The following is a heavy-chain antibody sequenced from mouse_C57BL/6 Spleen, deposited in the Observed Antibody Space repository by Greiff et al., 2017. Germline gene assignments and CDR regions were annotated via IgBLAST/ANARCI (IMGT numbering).Heavy chain of an antibody. CDR3: ARSFYSRYFDY. V-gene: IGHV1-82*01. Sequence: VKLKESGPELVKPGASVKISCKASGYAFSSSWMNWVKQRPGKGLEWIGRIYPGDGDTNYNGKFKGKATLTADKSSSTAYMQHSSLTSEDSAVYYCARSFYSRYFDYWGQGTTLTVSS. CDR1: GYAFSSSW. D-gene: IGHD2-5*01. CDR2: IYPGDGDT. J-gene: IGHJ2*01.